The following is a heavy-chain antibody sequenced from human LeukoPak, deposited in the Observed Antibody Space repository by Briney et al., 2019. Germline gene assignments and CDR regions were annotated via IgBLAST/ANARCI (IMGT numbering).Heavy chain of an antibody. V-gene: IGHV3-33*01. CDR1: GFTFSSYG. J-gene: IGHJ6*02. CDR3: ARDRTVTTNYYYGMDV. CDR2: IWYDGSNK. D-gene: IGHD4-17*01. Sequence: GGSLRLSCAASGFTFSSYGMHWVRQAPGKGLEWVAVIWYDGSNKYYADSVKGRFTISRDNPKNTLYLQMNSLRAEDTAVYYCARDRTVTTNYYYGMDVWGQGTTVTVSS.